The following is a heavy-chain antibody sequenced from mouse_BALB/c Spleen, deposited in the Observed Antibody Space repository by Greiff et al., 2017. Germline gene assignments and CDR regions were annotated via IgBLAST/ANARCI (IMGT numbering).Heavy chain of an antibody. CDR1: GYTFTSYW. CDR2: IYPGDGDT. Sequence: QVQLKESGAELARPGASVKLSCKASGYTFTSYWMQWVKQRPGQGLEWIGAIYPGDGDTRYTQKFKGKATLTADKSSSTAYMQLSSLASEDSAVYYCARTGKGALDYWGQGTTLTVSS. CDR3: ARTGKGALDY. D-gene: IGHD4-1*01. V-gene: IGHV1-87*01. J-gene: IGHJ2*01.